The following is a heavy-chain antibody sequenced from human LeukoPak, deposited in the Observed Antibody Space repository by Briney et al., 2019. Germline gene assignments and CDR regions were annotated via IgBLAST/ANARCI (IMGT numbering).Heavy chain of an antibody. CDR3: VRVIAVAGTSDY. CDR1: GFTFSSSA. CDR2: ISYDGSNK. D-gene: IGHD6-19*01. Sequence: GGPLRLSCVASGFTFSSSAMHWVRQAPGKGLEWVAVISYDGSNKYYADSVKGRFTISRDNSKNTLYLQMNSLRAEDTAVYYCVRVIAVAGTSDYWGQGTLVTVSS. V-gene: IGHV3-30-3*01. J-gene: IGHJ4*02.